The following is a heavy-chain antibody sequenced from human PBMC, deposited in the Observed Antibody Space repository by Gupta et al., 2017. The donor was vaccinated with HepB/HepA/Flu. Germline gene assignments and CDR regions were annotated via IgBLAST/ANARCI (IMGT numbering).Heavy chain of an antibody. CDR2: INHSGST. D-gene: IGHD3-22*01. Sequence: QVQLQQWGAGLLKPSETLSLTCAVYGGSFSGYYWSWIRQPPGKGLEWIGEINHSGSTNYNPYLKSRVTRSVDTSKNQFSLKLSSVTAADTAVYYCARDRYYYDSSGYEPSAFDIWGQGKMVTVSS. J-gene: IGHJ3*02. CDR1: GGSFSGYY. CDR3: ARDRYYYDSSGYEPSAFDI. V-gene: IGHV4-34*01.